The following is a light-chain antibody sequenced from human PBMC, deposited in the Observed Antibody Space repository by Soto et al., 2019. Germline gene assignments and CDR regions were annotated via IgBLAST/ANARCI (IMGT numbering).Light chain of an antibody. Sequence: DIQMTQSPSSLSASIGDRVTITCQASQNITNNLSWYQQKPGKAPNLLIYHASKLAKGVTSRFSGSGSGTDFSFIIISLHREDLATYYCQHYYGLPPLTFGQGTRLEIK. CDR1: QNITNN. V-gene: IGKV1-33*01. J-gene: IGKJ5*01. CDR3: QHYYGLPPLT. CDR2: HAS.